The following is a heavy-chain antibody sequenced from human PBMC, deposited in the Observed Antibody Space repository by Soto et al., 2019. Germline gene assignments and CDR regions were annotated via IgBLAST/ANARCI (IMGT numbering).Heavy chain of an antibody. J-gene: IGHJ4*02. V-gene: IGHV3-23*01. CDR2: ISGSGGST. CDR1: GFTFSSYA. Sequence: EVQLLESGGGLVQPGGSLRLSCAASGFTFSSYAMSWVRQAPGKGLEWVSAISGSGGSTYYADSVKGRFTISRDNSKNTLYLQMNSLRAEDMAVYYCAKCIGGSCYSDYWGQGTLVTVSS. D-gene: IGHD2-15*01. CDR3: AKCIGGSCYSDY.